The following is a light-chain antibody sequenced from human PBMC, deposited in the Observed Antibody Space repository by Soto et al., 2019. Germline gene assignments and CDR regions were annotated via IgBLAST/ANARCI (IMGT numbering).Light chain of an antibody. CDR3: CSYAGSSAYV. Sequence: QSVLTQPRSVSGSPGQSVTISCTGTSSDVGGYKHVSWYQQNPGEAPKVMIYDVSKRPSGVPDRFSGSKSGNTASLTISGLQAEDEAVYYCCSYAGSSAYVFGAGTKVTVL. CDR1: SSDVGGYKH. V-gene: IGLV2-11*01. CDR2: DVS. J-gene: IGLJ1*01.